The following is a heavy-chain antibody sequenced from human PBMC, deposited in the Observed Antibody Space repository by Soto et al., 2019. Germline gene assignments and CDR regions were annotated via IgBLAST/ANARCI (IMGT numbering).Heavy chain of an antibody. V-gene: IGHV3-9*01. CDR1: GFTFDDYA. CDR2: ISWNSGNL. D-gene: IGHD4-17*01. Sequence: EVQLVESGGGLVQPGRSLRLSCAASGFTFDDYAMHWVRQGPGKGLEWVSSISWNSGNLGYADSVKGRFTISRDNAKNSLYLQRNRLRGEAAALDYCGPGASTAVFPFHDYRGLAPGVCVSS. CDR3: GPGASTAVFPFHDY. J-gene: IGHJ4*02.